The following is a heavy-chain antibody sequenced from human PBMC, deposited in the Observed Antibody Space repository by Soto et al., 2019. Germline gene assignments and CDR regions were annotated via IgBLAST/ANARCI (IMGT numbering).Heavy chain of an antibody. V-gene: IGHV3-23*05. J-gene: IGHJ4*02. D-gene: IGHD2-21*02. CDR3: TKDVTGDIGADF. CDR2: IKTSGDTT. Sequence: WVSLRLSCAASGLAFSNCAMSWVRQAPGKGLEWVSTIKTSGDTTFYADPVKGRFTTSRDDSKNTLYLQMNSLRAEDTATYYCTKDVTGDIGADFWGQGTPVTVSS. CDR1: GLAFSNCA.